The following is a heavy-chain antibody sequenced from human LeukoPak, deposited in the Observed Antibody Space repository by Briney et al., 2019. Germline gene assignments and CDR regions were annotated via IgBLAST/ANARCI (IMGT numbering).Heavy chain of an antibody. V-gene: IGHV4-4*09. CDR3: ARLGANRYYYYLDF. CDR1: AGSITSYY. J-gene: IGHJ6*03. CDR2: ISTSGST. Sequence: ASATLSPTCTVAAGSITSYYWSWIRQPPGKGLEWIGYISTSGSTNYNPSIKSRVTISVDTSKNQFSLKLSSVTAADTAVYYCARLGANRYYYYLDFWGKGTMVTVSS. D-gene: IGHD3-16*02.